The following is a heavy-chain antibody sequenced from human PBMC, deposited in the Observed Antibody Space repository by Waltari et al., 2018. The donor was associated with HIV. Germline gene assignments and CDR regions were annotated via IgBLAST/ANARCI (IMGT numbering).Heavy chain of an antibody. J-gene: IGHJ4*02. CDR3: VRGASGWSPGY. D-gene: IGHD6-19*01. CDR1: GFTFSSYG. Sequence: QVQLVESGGGVVQPGRSLRLSCEASGFTFSSYGMHWVRQAPGKGVEWVKVISYYGDNKYYADSVKGRLTISRDNSKNTLYLQINSLRPEDTAVYYCVRGASGWSPGYWSQGTLVTVSS. V-gene: IGHV3-30*03. CDR2: ISYYGDNK.